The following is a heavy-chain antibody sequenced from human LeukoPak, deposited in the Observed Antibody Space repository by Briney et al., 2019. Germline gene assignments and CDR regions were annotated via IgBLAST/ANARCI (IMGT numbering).Heavy chain of an antibody. CDR2: IYPGDSDT. Sequence: GASLQISCKGSGSSFTSYWIGWGRQLPGKGVEWMGIIYPGDSDTRYSPSFQGQVTISADKSISTAYLQWSSLKASDTAMYYCARNYDILTDFDYWGQGTLVTVSS. CDR1: GSSFTSYW. D-gene: IGHD3-9*01. J-gene: IGHJ4*02. CDR3: ARNYDILTDFDY. V-gene: IGHV5-51*01.